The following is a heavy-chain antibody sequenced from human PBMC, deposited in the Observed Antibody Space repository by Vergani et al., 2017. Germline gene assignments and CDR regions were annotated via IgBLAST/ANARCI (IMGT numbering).Heavy chain of an antibody. CDR1: GFTFSSYS. J-gene: IGHJ4*02. CDR2: IGSSSSYI. V-gene: IGHV3-21*01. CDR3: ARGTTPEGNY. D-gene: IGHD1-1*01. Sequence: EVQLVESGGGLVKPGGSLRLSCAASGFTFSSYSMNWVRQAPGKGLEWGSSIGSSSSYIYYADSVKGRFTICRDNAKNALYLQMNSLRAEDTAVYYCARGTTPEGNYWGQGTLVTVSS.